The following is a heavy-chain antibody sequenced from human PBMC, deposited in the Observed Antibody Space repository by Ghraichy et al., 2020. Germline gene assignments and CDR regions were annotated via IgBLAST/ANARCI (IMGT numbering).Heavy chain of an antibody. V-gene: IGHV3-66*01. CDR2: IYSGGST. J-gene: IGHJ3*02. Sequence: GGSLRLSCAASGFTVSSNYMSWVRQAPGKGLEWVSVIYSGGSTYYADSVKGRFTISRDNSKNTLYLQMNSLRAEDTAVYYCARERVNKAAKAAFDIWGQGTMVTVSS. CDR1: GFTVSSNY. CDR3: ARERVNKAAKAAFDI. D-gene: IGHD6-13*01.